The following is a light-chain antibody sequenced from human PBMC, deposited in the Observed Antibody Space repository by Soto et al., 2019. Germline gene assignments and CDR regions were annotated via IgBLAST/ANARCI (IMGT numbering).Light chain of an antibody. CDR1: QSVFTN. Sequence: EIVMTQSPATLSVSPGERVTLSCRASQSVFTNLAWHQQKPGQAPRLLIYATSTRATGVPSRFSGSGSGTEFNLTISSLQSEDFGVYYCQQYNNWPYTFGQGTKLEIK. J-gene: IGKJ2*01. CDR3: QQYNNWPYT. CDR2: ATS. V-gene: IGKV3-15*01.